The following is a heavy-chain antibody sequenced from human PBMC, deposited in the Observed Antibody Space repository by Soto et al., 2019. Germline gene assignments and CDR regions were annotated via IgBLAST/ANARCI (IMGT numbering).Heavy chain of an antibody. CDR2: IYPGDSDT. V-gene: IGHV5-51*01. D-gene: IGHD6-6*01. Sequence: PGESLKISCKGSGYSFTSYWIGWVRQMPGKGLEWMGIIYPGDSDTRYSPSFQGQVTISADKSISTAYLQWSSLKGSDTAMYYCAGTSSSSRFYYYGMDVWGRGSTVTVSS. CDR1: GYSFTSYW. CDR3: AGTSSSSRFYYYGMDV. J-gene: IGHJ6*02.